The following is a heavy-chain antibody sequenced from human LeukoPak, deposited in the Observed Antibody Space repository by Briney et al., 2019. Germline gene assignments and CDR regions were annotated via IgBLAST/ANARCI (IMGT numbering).Heavy chain of an antibody. Sequence: ASVKVSCKASGYTFTNYDINWVRQATGQGLEWMGWMTPYSGDTGYAQKFQGRVTMTRDTSISTAYMEVKSLTSEDTPIYFCARGPAAVGRAFDIWGPGTIVSVSS. CDR1: GYTFTNYD. V-gene: IGHV1-8*01. CDR2: MTPYSGDT. D-gene: IGHD6-13*01. J-gene: IGHJ3*02. CDR3: ARGPAAVGRAFDI.